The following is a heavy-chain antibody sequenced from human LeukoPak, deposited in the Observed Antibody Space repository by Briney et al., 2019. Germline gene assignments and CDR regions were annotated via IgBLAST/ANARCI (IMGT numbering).Heavy chain of an antibody. D-gene: IGHD6-13*01. Sequence: GGSLRLSCAASGFTFGPYWMSWVRQAPGKGLEWVANINGDGSEKFYVDSVKGRFTISRDNAKNSLYMQMNSPRAEDTAVYYCARVGSLAAAGTPDYWGQGTLVTVSS. V-gene: IGHV3-7*03. CDR2: INGDGSEK. CDR1: GFTFGPYW. CDR3: ARVGSLAAAGTPDY. J-gene: IGHJ4*02.